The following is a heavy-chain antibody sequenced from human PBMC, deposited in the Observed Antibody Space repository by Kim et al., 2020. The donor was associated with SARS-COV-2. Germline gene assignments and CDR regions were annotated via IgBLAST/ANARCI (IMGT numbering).Heavy chain of an antibody. Sequence: PPLKSRVTISVDTSKNQFSLKLSSVTAADTAVYYCARRIYYYGSGSYFDLWGRGTLVTVSS. J-gene: IGHJ2*01. CDR3: ARRIYYYGSGSYFDL. V-gene: IGHV4-59*01. D-gene: IGHD3-10*01.